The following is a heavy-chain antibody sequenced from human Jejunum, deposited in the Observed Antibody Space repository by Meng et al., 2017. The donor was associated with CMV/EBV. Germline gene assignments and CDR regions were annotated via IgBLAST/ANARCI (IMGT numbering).Heavy chain of an antibody. CDR3: ARFYCSSTSCPHVLFDY. CDR1: GFIFTSYA. J-gene: IGHJ4*02. Sequence: VHLGQFGAGVKKPGASVKVSCEASGFIFTSYAISWVRQAPGQGLQYMGWISAYNGNTNYAQELQGRVTMTTDTSTSTAYMELRSLRFDDTAVYYCARFYCSSTSCPHVLFDYWGQGTLVTVSS. D-gene: IGHD2-2*01. CDR2: ISAYNGNT. V-gene: IGHV1-18*01.